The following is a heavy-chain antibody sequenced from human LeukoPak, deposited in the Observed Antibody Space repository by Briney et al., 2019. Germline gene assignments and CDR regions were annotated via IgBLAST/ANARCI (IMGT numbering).Heavy chain of an antibody. D-gene: IGHD2-2*01. CDR3: TAVDYYYYGMDV. CDR2: IYYSGST. Sequence: SEALSLTCTVSGGSISSYYWSWIRQPPGKGLEWIGYIYYSGSTNYNPSLKSRVTISVDTSKNQFSLKLSSVTAADTAVYYCTAVDYYYYGMDVWGQGTTVTVSS. CDR1: GGSISSYY. V-gene: IGHV4-59*08. J-gene: IGHJ6*02.